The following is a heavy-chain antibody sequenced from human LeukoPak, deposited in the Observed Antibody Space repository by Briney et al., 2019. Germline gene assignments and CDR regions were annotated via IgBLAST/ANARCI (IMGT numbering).Heavy chain of an antibody. J-gene: IGHJ4*02. V-gene: IGHV3-20*04. CDR3: ARNHYYDSNTYPYYFDY. Sequence: GGSLRLSCAASGFTFDDYGLSWVRQAPGKGLQWVSGINWNGDTTGYADSVKGRFTISRDNAKTSLYLQMNSLTAEDTALYYCARNHYYDSNTYPYYFDYWGQGTLVTVSS. D-gene: IGHD3-22*01. CDR1: GFTFDDYG. CDR2: INWNGDTT.